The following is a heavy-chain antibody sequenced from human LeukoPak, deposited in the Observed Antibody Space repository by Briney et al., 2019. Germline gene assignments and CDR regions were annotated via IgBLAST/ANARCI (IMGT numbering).Heavy chain of an antibody. D-gene: IGHD3-10*01. V-gene: IGHV1-2*04. CDR3: ARVDMKYYGSGLDAFDI. CDR2: TNPNSGGT. J-gene: IGHJ3*02. CDR1: GYTFTGYY. Sequence: ASVKVSCKASGYTFTGYYMHWVRQAPGQGLEWMGWTNPNSGGTNYAQKFQGWVTMTRDTSISTAYMELSRLRSDDTAVYYCARVDMKYYGSGLDAFDIWGQGTMVTVSS.